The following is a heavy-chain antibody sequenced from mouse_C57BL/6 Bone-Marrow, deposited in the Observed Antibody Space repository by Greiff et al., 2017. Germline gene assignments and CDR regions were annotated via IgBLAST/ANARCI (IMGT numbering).Heavy chain of an antibody. CDR2: INPSSGYT. CDR1: GYTFTSYT. Sequence: VQLQESGAELARPGASVKMSCKASGYTFTSYTMHWVKQRPGQGLEWIGYINPSSGYTKYNQKFKDKATLTADQSSSTAYMQLSSLTSEDSAVYYCARPPYFYWYFDVWGTGTTVTVSS. V-gene: IGHV1-4*01. J-gene: IGHJ1*03. D-gene: IGHD1-1*01. CDR3: ARPPYFYWYFDV.